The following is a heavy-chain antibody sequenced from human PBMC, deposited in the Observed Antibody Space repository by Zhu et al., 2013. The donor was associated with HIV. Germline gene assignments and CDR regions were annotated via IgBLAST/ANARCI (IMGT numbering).Heavy chain of an antibody. CDR3: ARDRGIVGATLRDY. CDR2: INPNSGGT. J-gene: IGHJ4*02. CDR1: GYTFAGYY. D-gene: IGHD1-26*01. V-gene: IGHV1-2*02. Sequence: QVQLVQSGAEVKKPGSSVKVSCKASGYTFAGYYMHWVRQAPGQGLEWMGWINPNSGGTNYAQKFQGRVTMTRDTSISTAYMELSRLRSDDTAVYYCARDRGIVGATLRDYWGQGTLVTVSS.